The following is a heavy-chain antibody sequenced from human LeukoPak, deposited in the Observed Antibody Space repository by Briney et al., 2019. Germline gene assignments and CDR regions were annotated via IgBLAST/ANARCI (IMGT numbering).Heavy chain of an antibody. Sequence: PSETLSLTCTVSGGSISSSSYYWGWIRQPPGKGLEWIGSIYYSGSTYYNPSLKSRVTISVDTSKNQFSLKLSSVTAADTAVYYCASFGSYEGYFDYWGQGTLVTVSS. CDR3: ASFGSYEGYFDY. CDR2: IYYSGST. D-gene: IGHD1-26*01. V-gene: IGHV4-39*07. J-gene: IGHJ4*02. CDR1: GGSISSSSYY.